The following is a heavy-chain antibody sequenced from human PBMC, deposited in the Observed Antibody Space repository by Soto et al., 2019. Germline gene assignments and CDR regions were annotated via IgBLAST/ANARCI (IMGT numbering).Heavy chain of an antibody. CDR3: ASDRRKAAAVAPFSYYYYDMDV. D-gene: IGHD6-13*01. Sequence: GGSLRLSCAASGFTFSSYWMHWVRQAPGKGLVWVSRINSDGSSTSNADSVKGRFPNSRGNAKNTLYLQMNSLRAEDTAVYYCASDRRKAAAVAPFSYYYYDMDVWGQGTTVTVSS. V-gene: IGHV3-74*01. J-gene: IGHJ6*02. CDR1: GFTFSSYW. CDR2: INSDGSST.